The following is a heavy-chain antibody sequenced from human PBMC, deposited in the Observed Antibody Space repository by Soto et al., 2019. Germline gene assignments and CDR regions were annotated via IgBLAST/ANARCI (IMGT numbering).Heavy chain of an antibody. D-gene: IGHD3-10*01. CDR2: INHSGST. V-gene: IGHV4-34*01. Sequence: QVQLQQWGAGLLKPSETLSLTCAVYGGSFSGYYWSWIRQPPGKGLEWIGEINHSGSTNYNPSLKRRVTVSVDTSKNQLSLKVSSVTAADTAVYYCARTLITMVRGVILNWFDPWGQGTLVTVSS. CDR1: GGSFSGYY. J-gene: IGHJ5*02. CDR3: ARTLITMVRGVILNWFDP.